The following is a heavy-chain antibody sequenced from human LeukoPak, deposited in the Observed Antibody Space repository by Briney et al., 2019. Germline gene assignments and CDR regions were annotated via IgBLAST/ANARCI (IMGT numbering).Heavy chain of an antibody. J-gene: IGHJ4*02. CDR2: ISGSSSYI. CDR1: GFTFSGYN. V-gene: IGHV3-21*01. D-gene: IGHD6-6*01. CDR3: AYAAQIDY. Sequence: GGSLRLSCAASGFTFSGYNMNWVRQAPGKGLEWVSSISGSSSYIYYADSVRGRLTISRDNAKNSLYLQMDSLRAEDTAVYFCAYAAQIDYCGQGTLVTVSS.